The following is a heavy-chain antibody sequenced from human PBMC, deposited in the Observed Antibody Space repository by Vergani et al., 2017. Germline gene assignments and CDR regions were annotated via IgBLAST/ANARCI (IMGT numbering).Heavy chain of an antibody. CDR2: IWYDGSKK. V-gene: IGHV3-33*01. J-gene: IGHJ4*02. CDR3: VRQSGFRSCKSVNCSSWDY. CDR1: GFIFKNHG. D-gene: IGHD2/OR15-2a*01. Sequence: QVQLVESGGGVVQPGTSLRLSCAASGFIFKNHGMQWVRQAPGKGLEWVALIWYDGSKKNYGDSMKGRFTISRDNSKDTLYLEMNSLRGEDSAVYYCVRQSGFRSCKSVNCSSWDYWGQGTPVTVSS.